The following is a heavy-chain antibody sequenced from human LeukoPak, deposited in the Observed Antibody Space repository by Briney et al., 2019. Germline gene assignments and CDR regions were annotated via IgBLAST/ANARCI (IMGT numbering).Heavy chain of an antibody. CDR2: IRGSGGTT. CDR3: GKDRSYSSSANWFDP. V-gene: IGHV3-23*01. CDR1: GFTFSNYA. Sequence: GGSLRLSCAASGFTFSNYAMTWVRQAPGKGLECVSAIRGSGGTTYYADSVKGRFTISRDNSKNMFYLQMNSLGAEDTAVYYCGKDRSYSSSANWFDPWGQGTLVTVSS. J-gene: IGHJ5*02. D-gene: IGHD6-6*01.